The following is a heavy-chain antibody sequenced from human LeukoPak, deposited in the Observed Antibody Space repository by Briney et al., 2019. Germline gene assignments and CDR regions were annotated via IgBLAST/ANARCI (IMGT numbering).Heavy chain of an antibody. D-gene: IGHD3-10*01. CDR2: IYYSGST. Sequence: SETLSLTCTVSGGSISSSSYYWGWIRQPPGKGLEWIGRIYYSGSTYYNPSRKSRVTISVDTSKNQFSLKLSSVTAADTAVYYCARHGFYDGSGRREYWGQGTLVTVSS. CDR1: GGSISSSSYY. CDR3: ARHGFYDGSGRREY. V-gene: IGHV4-39*01. J-gene: IGHJ4*02.